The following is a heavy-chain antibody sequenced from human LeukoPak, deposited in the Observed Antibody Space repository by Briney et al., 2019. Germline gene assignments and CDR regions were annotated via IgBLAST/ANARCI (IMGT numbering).Heavy chain of an antibody. CDR2: IYPEDSNT. Sequence: GAPLESSCQAPGSRFTTYWIGWVRQLPGKGLEWVGIIYPEDSNTRYSPSFQDQITIPDHKSISPASLQWSSLKGSDTAMYDCAGGSWFDPWGQGTLVTVSS. CDR3: AGGSWFDP. V-gene: IGHV5-51*03. J-gene: IGHJ5*02. D-gene: IGHD1-26*01. CDR1: GSRFTTYW.